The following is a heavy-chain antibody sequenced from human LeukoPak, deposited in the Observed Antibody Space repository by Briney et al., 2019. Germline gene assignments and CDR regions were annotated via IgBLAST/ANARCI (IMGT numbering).Heavy chain of an antibody. J-gene: IGHJ6*02. CDR3: ARPHTGYYYYYAMDV. Sequence: GGSLRLSCAASGFTFSSYAMSWVRQAPGKGLEWVSAISGSGGSTYYADSVKGRFTISRDNSKNTLYLQMNNLRAEDTAVYHCARPHTGYYYYYAMDVWGQGTTVTVSS. V-gene: IGHV3-23*01. D-gene: IGHD5-18*01. CDR2: ISGSGGST. CDR1: GFTFSSYA.